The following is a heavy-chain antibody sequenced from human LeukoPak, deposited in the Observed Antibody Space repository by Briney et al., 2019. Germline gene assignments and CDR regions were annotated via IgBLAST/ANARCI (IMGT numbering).Heavy chain of an antibody. J-gene: IGHJ5*02. V-gene: IGHV4-30-2*05. D-gene: IGHD5-18*01. CDR2: IYHSGST. CDR3: ARVMGTAMATLGSFDP. CDR1: GGSISSGGYS. Sequence: PSQTLSLTCAVSGGSISSGGYSWSWIRQPPGKGLECIGYIYHSGSTYYNPSLKSRVTISVDTSKNQFSLKLSSVTAADTAVYYCARVMGTAMATLGSFDPWGQGTLVTVSS.